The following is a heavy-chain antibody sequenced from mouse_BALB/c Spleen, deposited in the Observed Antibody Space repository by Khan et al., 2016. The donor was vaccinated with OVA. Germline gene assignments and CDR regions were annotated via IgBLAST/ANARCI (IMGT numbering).Heavy chain of an antibody. D-gene: IGHD2-14*01. CDR1: GYGFSNYL. CDR3: ARSGYDYFAY. CDR2: IYPGDGNT. V-gene: IGHV1-80*01. J-gene: IGHJ3*01. Sequence: QVQLQQSGAELVRPGSSVKISCKASGYGFSNYLMNWVKRGPGQGLEWIGQIYPGDGNTNYNGKFKDKVTLTVDKSSSTAYMQLSSLTSEDSAVYFCARSGYDYFAYWGQGTLVTVSA.